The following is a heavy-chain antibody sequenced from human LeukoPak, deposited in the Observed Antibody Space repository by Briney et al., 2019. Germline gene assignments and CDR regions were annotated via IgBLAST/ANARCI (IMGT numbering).Heavy chain of an antibody. J-gene: IGHJ4*02. CDR1: GFTFSSYE. Sequence: GSLRLSCAASGFTFSSYEMNWVRQAPGKGLEWVSYISSSGSTIYYADSVKGRFTISRDNAKNSLYLQMNSLRADDTAVYYCAGYSSSWYFSNPDYWGQGTLVTVSS. V-gene: IGHV3-48*03. CDR2: ISSSGSTI. CDR3: AGYSSSWYFSNPDY. D-gene: IGHD6-13*01.